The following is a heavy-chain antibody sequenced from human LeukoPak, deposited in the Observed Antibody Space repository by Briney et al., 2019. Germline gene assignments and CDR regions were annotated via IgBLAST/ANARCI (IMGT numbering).Heavy chain of an antibody. D-gene: IGHD5-18*01. CDR1: GYTFTSYD. V-gene: IGHV1-8*03. J-gene: IGHJ5*02. CDR3: ARARNSYGYWFDP. Sequence: ASVKVSCKASGYTFTSYDINWVRQATGQGLEWMGWMNPNSGNTGYAQKFQGRVTITADKSTSTAYMELSSLRSEDTAVYYCARARNSYGYWFDPWGQGTLVTVSS. CDR2: MNPNSGNT.